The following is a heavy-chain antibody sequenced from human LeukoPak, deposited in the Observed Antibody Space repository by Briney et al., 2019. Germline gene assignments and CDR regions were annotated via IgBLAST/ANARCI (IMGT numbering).Heavy chain of an antibody. V-gene: IGHV2-5*01. Sequence: DSGPTLANPTQTLTLTCTLSGFLLSRAVAVGCVRHPPGKSLGGLALIYWNDDKHYSPSLKSRLTITKDTSKNQVVLTMTNMDPVDTATYYCAQLSRSPSFSMTTMTTFDSWGQGTLVTVSS. J-gene: IGHJ4*02. CDR1: GFLLSRAVA. CDR3: AQLSRSPSFSMTTMTTFDS. D-gene: IGHD4-17*01. CDR2: IYWNDDK.